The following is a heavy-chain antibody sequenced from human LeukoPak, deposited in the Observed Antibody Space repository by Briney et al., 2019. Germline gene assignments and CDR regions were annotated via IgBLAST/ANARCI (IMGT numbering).Heavy chain of an antibody. J-gene: IGHJ3*02. CDR3: AKFLRGGYSYEGHSDAFDI. CDR2: INTDGSST. V-gene: IGHV3-74*01. Sequence: PGGSLRLSCAASGFTFSSYWMHWVRQAPGKGLVWVSRINTDGSSTSYADSVKGRFTISRDNAKNTLYLQMNSLRAEDTAVYYCAKFLRGGYSYEGHSDAFDIWGQGTMVTVSS. CDR1: GFTFSSYW. D-gene: IGHD5-18*01.